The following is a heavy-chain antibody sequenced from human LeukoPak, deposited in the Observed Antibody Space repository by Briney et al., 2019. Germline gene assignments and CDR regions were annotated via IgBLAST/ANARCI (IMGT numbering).Heavy chain of an antibody. Sequence: GGSLRLSCAASGFTFSSYAMHWVRQAPGKGLEWVAVISYDGSNKYYADSVKGRFTVSRDNSKNTLYLQMNSLRAEDTAVYYCARTPADGSGWYGDYFDYWGQGTLVTVSS. D-gene: IGHD6-19*01. CDR3: ARTPADGSGWYGDYFDY. CDR1: GFTFSSYA. CDR2: ISYDGSNK. V-gene: IGHV3-30-3*01. J-gene: IGHJ4*02.